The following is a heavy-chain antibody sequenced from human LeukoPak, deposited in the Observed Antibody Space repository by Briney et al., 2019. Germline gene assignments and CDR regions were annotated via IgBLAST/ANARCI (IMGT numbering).Heavy chain of an antibody. Sequence: SETLSLTCTVSGGSISSYYWSWIRQPPGKGLEWIGYIYYSGSTNYNPSLKSRVTISVDTSKNQFSLKLSAVTAADTAVYYCARENYDSRNTPQAWFDPWGQGTLVTVSS. V-gene: IGHV4-59*01. CDR2: IYYSGST. J-gene: IGHJ5*02. CDR1: GGSISSYY. D-gene: IGHD3-22*01. CDR3: ARENYDSRNTPQAWFDP.